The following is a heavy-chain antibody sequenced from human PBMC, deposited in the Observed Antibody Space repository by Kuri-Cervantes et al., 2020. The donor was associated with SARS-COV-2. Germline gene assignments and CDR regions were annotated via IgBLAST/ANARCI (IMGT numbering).Heavy chain of an antibody. CDR2: IGPSSSNI. V-gene: IGHV3-48*01. Sequence: GGSLRLSCVVSGFTFSEYSMNWVRQAPGKGLEWVSYIGPSSSNIYYADSVKGRFTISRDNDKNLLYPQMNSLRAEDTAVYYCSRTYDSSGSLYYYYYMDVWGKGTTVTVSS. CDR1: GFTFSEYS. J-gene: IGHJ6*03. D-gene: IGHD3-22*01. CDR3: SRTYDSSGSLYYYYYMDV.